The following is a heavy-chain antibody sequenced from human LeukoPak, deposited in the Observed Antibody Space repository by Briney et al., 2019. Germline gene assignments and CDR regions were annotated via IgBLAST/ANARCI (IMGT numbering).Heavy chain of an antibody. D-gene: IGHD4-17*01. CDR1: GYTFTDYY. Sequence: ASVKVSCKASGYTFTDYYMHWVRQAPGQGLEWMGWINPNSGGTNYAQKFQGRVTMTRDTSINTAYMELSRLRSDDTAVYYCARERDYGDYVWNYWGQGTLVTVSS. CDR3: ARERDYGDYVWNY. V-gene: IGHV1-2*02. CDR2: INPNSGGT. J-gene: IGHJ4*02.